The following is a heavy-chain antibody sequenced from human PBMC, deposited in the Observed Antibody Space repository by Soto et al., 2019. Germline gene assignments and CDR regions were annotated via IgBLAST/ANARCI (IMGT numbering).Heavy chain of an antibody. J-gene: IGHJ4*02. V-gene: IGHV4-31*03. CDR1: GGSISSGGYY. Sequence: QVQLQESGPGLVKPSQTLSLTCTVSGGSISSGGYYWSWIRQHPGKGLEWIGYIYYSGSTYYNPSLKSRGTISVDTSKNQFSLKLSSVTAADTAVYYCARDSRIRGPTFDYWGQGTLVTVSS. CDR3: ARDSRIRGPTFDY. CDR2: IYYSGST. D-gene: IGHD2-15*01.